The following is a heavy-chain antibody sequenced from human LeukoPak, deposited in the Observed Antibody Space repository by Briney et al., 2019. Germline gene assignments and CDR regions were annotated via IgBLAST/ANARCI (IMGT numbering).Heavy chain of an antibody. CDR2: IYPGDSDT. J-gene: IGHJ4*02. D-gene: IGHD6-19*01. Sequence: MGIIYPGDSDTRYSPSFQGQVTISADKSISTAYLQWSSLKASDTAMYYCARQESVAGSLAYWGQGTLVTVSS. V-gene: IGHV5-51*01. CDR3: ARQESVAGSLAY.